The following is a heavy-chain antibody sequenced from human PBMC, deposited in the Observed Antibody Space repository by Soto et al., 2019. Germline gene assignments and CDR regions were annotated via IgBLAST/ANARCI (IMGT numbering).Heavy chain of an antibody. CDR1: GGTFSSYA. J-gene: IGHJ5*02. D-gene: IGHD5-18*01. V-gene: IGHV1-69*13. Sequence: SVKVSCKASGGTFSSYAMSWVRQAPGQGLEWMGGIIPIFGTANYAQKFQGRVTITADESTSAAYMELSSLRSEDTAVYYCARDRFSVDTAMVTGFSWFDPWGQGTLVTVSS. CDR3: ARDRFSVDTAMVTGFSWFDP. CDR2: IIPIFGTA.